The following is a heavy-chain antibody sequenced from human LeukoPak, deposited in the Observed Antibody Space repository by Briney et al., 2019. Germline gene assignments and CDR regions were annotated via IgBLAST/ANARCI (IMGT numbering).Heavy chain of an antibody. CDR3: ARDRYGDFEDY. Sequence: SQTLSLTCNVSGASINTADYYWTWIRQPPGKDLEWIVYISYSGTPYYNPSLNSRVTISLDTSKNQFSLKLNSVTAADTAMYYCARDRYGDFEDYWGHGTLVTVSS. J-gene: IGHJ4*01. CDR1: GASINTADYY. V-gene: IGHV4-30-4*08. D-gene: IGHD4-17*01. CDR2: ISYSGTP.